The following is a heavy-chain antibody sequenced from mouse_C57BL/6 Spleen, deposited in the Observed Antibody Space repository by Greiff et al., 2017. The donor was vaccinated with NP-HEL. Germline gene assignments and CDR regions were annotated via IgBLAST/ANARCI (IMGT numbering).Heavy chain of an antibody. CDR2: IYPGDGDT. D-gene: IGHD3-2*02. Sequence: VMLVESGPELVKPGASVKISCKASGYAFSSSWMNWVKQRPGKGLEWIGRIYPGDGDTNYNGKVKGKATLTADKSSSTAYMQISSLTSEDSAVYFCAREGLQLRLDVEYRGQGTTLTVSS. J-gene: IGHJ2*01. CDR3: AREGLQLRLDVEY. V-gene: IGHV1-82*01. CDR1: GYAFSSSW.